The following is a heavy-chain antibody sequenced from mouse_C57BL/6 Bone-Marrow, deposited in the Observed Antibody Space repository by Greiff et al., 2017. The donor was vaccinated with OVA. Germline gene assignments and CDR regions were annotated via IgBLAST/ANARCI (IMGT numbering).Heavy chain of an antibody. CDR3: TFYDYDWFAY. Sequence: EVQLQQSGAELVRPGASVKLSCTASGFNIKDDYMHWVKQRPEQGLEWIGWIDPENGDTEYASKFQGKATITVDTSSNTAYLQLSSLTSEDTAVYYCTFYDYDWFAYWGQGTLVTVSA. J-gene: IGHJ3*01. CDR1: GFNIKDDY. V-gene: IGHV14-4*01. D-gene: IGHD2-4*01. CDR2: IDPENGDT.